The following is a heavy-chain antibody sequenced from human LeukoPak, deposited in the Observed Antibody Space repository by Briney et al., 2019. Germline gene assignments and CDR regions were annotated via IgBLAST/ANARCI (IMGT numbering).Heavy chain of an antibody. Sequence: GGSLRLSCAASGFTFSGSAMHWVRQASGKGLEWVGRIRSKANSYATAYAASVKGRFTISRDDSKNTAYLQMNSLKTVDTAVYYCHRKYYDSSGPYNDYWGQGTLVTVSS. CDR3: HRKYYDSSGPYNDY. V-gene: IGHV3-73*01. J-gene: IGHJ4*02. D-gene: IGHD3-22*01. CDR1: GFTFSGSA. CDR2: IRSKANSYAT.